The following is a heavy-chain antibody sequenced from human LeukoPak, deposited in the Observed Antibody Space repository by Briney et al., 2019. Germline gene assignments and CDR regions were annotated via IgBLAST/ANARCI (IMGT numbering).Heavy chain of an antibody. J-gene: IGHJ4*02. V-gene: IGHV3-48*03. CDR1: GFTLSSSE. Sequence: GGSLRLSCAASGFTLSSSEMNWVRQAPGKGLEWVSYISRSGSTIFYADSVKGRFTISRDNSKNTLYLQMNSLRAEDTAVYYCAKSLASSGYSIDYWGQGTLVTVSS. D-gene: IGHD3-22*01. CDR3: AKSLASSGYSIDY. CDR2: ISRSGSTI.